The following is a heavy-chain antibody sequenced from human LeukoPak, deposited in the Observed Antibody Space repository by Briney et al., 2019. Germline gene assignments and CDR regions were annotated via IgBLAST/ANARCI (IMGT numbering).Heavy chain of an antibody. J-gene: IGHJ4*02. D-gene: IGHD5-18*01. Sequence: GGSLRLSCAASGFTFSSYSMSWVRQAPGKGLEWVSVISGNGVITYYADSVKGRFTISRDNSKNTLYLQMNSLRVEDTALYYCARGKRGFIYGSDFWGQGTLVTVSS. CDR3: ARGKRGFIYGSDF. V-gene: IGHV3-23*01. CDR1: GFTFSSYS. CDR2: ISGNGVIT.